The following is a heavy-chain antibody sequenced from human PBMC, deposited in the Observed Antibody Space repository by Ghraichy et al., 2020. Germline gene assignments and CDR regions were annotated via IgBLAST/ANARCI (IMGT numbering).Heavy chain of an antibody. CDR3: AKGDDFWSGYFDY. J-gene: IGHJ4*02. CDR1: GFTFSSYA. CDR2: ISGSGGST. D-gene: IGHD3-3*01. V-gene: IGHV3-23*01. Sequence: GESLNISCAASGFTFSSYAMSWVRQAPGKGLEWVSAISGSGGSTYYADSVKGRFTISRDNSKNTLYLQMNSLRAEDTAVYYCAKGDDFWSGYFDYWGQGTLVTVSS.